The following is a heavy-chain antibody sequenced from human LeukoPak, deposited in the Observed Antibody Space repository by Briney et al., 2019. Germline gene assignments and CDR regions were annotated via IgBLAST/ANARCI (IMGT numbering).Heavy chain of an antibody. V-gene: IGHV4-30-2*01. D-gene: IGHD3-22*01. CDR2: IYHSGST. Sequence: SETLSLTCAVYGGSFSGYYWSWIRQPPGKGLEWIGYIYHSGSTYYNPSLKSRVTISVDRSKNQFSLKLSSVTAADTAVYYCARFYDSSGYYGGYFDYWGQGTLVTVSS. CDR1: GGSFSGYY. J-gene: IGHJ4*02. CDR3: ARFYDSSGYYGGYFDY.